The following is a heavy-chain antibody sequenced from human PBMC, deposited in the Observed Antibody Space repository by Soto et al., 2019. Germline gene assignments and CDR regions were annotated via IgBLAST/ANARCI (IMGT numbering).Heavy chain of an antibody. V-gene: IGHV4-61*01. D-gene: IGHD3-10*01. CDR3: ARVWGGAFDI. Sequence: PSETLSLTCTVSGDSISSGSYYWSWIRQPPGKGLEWIGNIYYGGSTNYNPSLKSRVTISVDTSKNQFSLKLGSVTAADTAVYYCARVWGGAFDIWGQGTMVT. CDR1: GDSISSGSYY. CDR2: IYYGGST. J-gene: IGHJ3*02.